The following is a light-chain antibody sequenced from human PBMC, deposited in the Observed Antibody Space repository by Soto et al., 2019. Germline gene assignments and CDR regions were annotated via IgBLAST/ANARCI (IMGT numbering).Light chain of an antibody. V-gene: IGLV1-44*01. CDR1: SSNIGGNT. J-gene: IGLJ1*01. Sequence: QSVLTQPPSASETPGQRVTISCSGSSSNIGGNTVNWYQQLPGTAPKLLIYSNNERPSGVPDRFSGSKSGTSASLAISGPQSEDEADYYWAAWDDSLNGYVFGTGTKVTVL. CDR2: SNN. CDR3: AAWDDSLNGYV.